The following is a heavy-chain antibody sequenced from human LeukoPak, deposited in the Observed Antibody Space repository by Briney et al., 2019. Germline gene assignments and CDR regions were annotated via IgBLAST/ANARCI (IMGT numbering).Heavy chain of an antibody. CDR1: GFTFSSYG. CDR3: AKRPSDYGDYVTYFDY. Sequence: PGGSLRLSCAASGFTFSSYGMSWVRQAPGKGLEWVGVISDDGRNKKYADSVKGRFTISRDNSKDTLYLQMNSLRDEDTAVYYCAKRPSDYGDYVTYFDYWGQGTLVTVSS. V-gene: IGHV3-30*18. CDR2: ISDDGRNK. J-gene: IGHJ4*02. D-gene: IGHD4-17*01.